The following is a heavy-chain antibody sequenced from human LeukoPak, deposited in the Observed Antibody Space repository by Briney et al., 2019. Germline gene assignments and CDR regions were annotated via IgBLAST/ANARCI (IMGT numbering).Heavy chain of an antibody. D-gene: IGHD2-21*02. CDR3: ARGGFYCGGDCYVDY. V-gene: IGHV4-34*01. Sequence: SETLSLTCAVSGGSFSPYYWSWIRQPPGKGLEWIGEINRSGGTNYNPSLKSRVTISVDTSKNQFSLRLSSVTAADTAVYYCARGGFYCGGDCYVDYWGQGTLVTVSS. CDR1: GGSFSPYY. J-gene: IGHJ4*02. CDR2: INRSGGT.